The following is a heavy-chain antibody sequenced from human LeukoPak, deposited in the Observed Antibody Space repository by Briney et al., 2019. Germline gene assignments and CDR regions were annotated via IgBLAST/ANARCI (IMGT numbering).Heavy chain of an antibody. V-gene: IGHV3-23*01. J-gene: IGHJ4*02. Sequence: GGSLRLSCAASGVTFSDYAMSWVRQAPGKGLEWVSGISGRGDSTYYADSVKGRFTISRDKSKNTVYLQMNSLRAEDTAVYYCAILGYCSGGSCYHAIYFDYWGQGTLVTVSS. CDR3: AILGYCSGGSCYHAIYFDY. CDR1: GVTFSDYA. CDR2: ISGRGDST. D-gene: IGHD2-15*01.